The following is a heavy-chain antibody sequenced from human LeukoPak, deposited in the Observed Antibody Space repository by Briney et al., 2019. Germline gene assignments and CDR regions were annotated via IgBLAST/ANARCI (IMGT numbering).Heavy chain of an antibody. V-gene: IGHV3-48*01. D-gene: IGHD3-10*01. J-gene: IGHJ4*02. CDR1: GFTFSSYS. Sequence: GGSLRLSCAASGFTFSSYSMNWVRQAPGKGLEWVSYISSSSSTIYYADSVKGRFTISRDNAKNSLYLQMNSLRAEDTAVYYCARAGGYGSGSYSFDYWGQGTLVTVSS. CDR3: ARAGGYGSGSYSFDY. CDR2: ISSSSSTI.